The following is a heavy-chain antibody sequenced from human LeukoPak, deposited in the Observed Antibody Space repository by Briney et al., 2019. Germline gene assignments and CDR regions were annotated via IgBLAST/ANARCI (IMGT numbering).Heavy chain of an antibody. D-gene: IGHD6-19*01. V-gene: IGHV3-43*02. J-gene: IGHJ4*02. CDR1: GFTFGGFA. CDR2: VTGGGTT. CDR3: AKDTGSGWDFDS. Sequence: GGSLRLSCAASGFTFGGFAMHWVRQAPVRGLEWVSLVTGGGTTYYADSVRGRFTISRDNSKNSLYLQLNTLRTEDTAFYYCAKDTGSGWDFDSWGQGTLVTVSS.